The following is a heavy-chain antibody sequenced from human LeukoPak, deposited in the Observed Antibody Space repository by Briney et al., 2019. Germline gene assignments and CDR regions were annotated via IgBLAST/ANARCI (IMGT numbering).Heavy chain of an antibody. Sequence: GGSLRLSCAASGFTFKEYGMSWVRQAPGKGLEWVSTINDNGANTHYADSVKGRFTISRDSSKNTLFLQMNSLRADDTARYYCTKGDGGWYPIDSWGQGTLIIVFS. CDR1: GFTFKEYG. CDR2: INDNGANT. J-gene: IGHJ4*02. V-gene: IGHV3-23*01. CDR3: TKGDGGWYPIDS. D-gene: IGHD6-19*01.